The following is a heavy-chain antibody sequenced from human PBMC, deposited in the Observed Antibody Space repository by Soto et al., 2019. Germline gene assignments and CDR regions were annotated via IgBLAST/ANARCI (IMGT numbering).Heavy chain of an antibody. V-gene: IGHV3-21*01. Sequence: GGSLRLSCAASGFTFNSYSMNWVLQAPGKGLEWVSSMSRSSRYIYYADSVKGRFTISRDNAKNSVYLQMNSLRAEDTAVYYCARDGGVAATLANYFDYWGQGTLVTVSS. CDR3: ARDGGVAATLANYFDY. D-gene: IGHD2-15*01. CDR1: GFTFNSYS. J-gene: IGHJ4*02. CDR2: MSRSSRYI.